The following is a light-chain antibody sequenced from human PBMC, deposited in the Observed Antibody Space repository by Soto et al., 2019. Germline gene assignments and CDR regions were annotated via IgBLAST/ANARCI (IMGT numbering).Light chain of an antibody. CDR2: DAF. CDR1: QSVRSY. J-gene: IGKJ1*01. V-gene: IGKV3-11*01. CDR3: QQRSNWPRT. Sequence: EIVLTQSPATLSLSPGERATLSCRASQSVRSYLAWYQQKPGQAPRLLIYDAFNRATGIPARFSGSGSGTDFTLTISSLEPEDFAVYYCQQRSNWPRTFCQGTKVEIK.